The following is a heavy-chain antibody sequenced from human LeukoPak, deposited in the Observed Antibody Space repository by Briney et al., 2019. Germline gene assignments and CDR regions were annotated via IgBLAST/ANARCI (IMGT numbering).Heavy chain of an antibody. J-gene: IGHJ6*03. CDR1: GGSISSSSYY. D-gene: IGHD3-3*01. V-gene: IGHV4-39*07. CDR3: ARVRVLRFLEWTPRPLYYYYYMDV. Sequence: PSETLSLTCTVSGGSISSSSYYWGWIRQPPGKGLEWIGSIYYSGSTYYNPSLKSRVTISVDTSKNQFSLKLSSVTAADTAVYYCARVRVLRFLEWTPRPLYYYYYMDVWGKGTTVTVSS. CDR2: IYYSGST.